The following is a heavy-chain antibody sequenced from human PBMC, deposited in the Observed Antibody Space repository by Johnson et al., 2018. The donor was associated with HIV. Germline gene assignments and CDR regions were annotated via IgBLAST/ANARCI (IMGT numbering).Heavy chain of an antibody. CDR1: GFTFDDYA. V-gene: IGHV3-48*03. Sequence: VQLVESGGVVVQSGGSLRLSCAASGFTFDDYAMHWVRQAPGKGLEWVSYISSSGSTIYYADSVKGRFTISRDNAKNSLYLQMNSLRAEDTAVYYCVRPSSCWYFDAFDIWGQGTMVTVSS. CDR3: VRPSSCWYFDAFDI. J-gene: IGHJ3*02. CDR2: ISSSGSTI. D-gene: IGHD6-19*01.